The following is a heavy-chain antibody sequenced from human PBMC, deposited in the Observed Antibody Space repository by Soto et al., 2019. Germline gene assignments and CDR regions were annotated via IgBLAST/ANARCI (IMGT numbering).Heavy chain of an antibody. CDR3: AAAAIPVAGRHPDF. CDR1: GYMFTGFY. V-gene: IGHV1-2*02. CDR2: INPNNGVT. Sequence: GASVKVSCKASGYMFTGFYLHWVRQAPGQGLEWMGCINPNNGVTTYAKNFQGRVTMTRDSSISTAYMELSSLRSDDTAVYFCAAAAIPVAGRHPDFWGQGTVVTVSS. D-gene: IGHD6-19*01. J-gene: IGHJ4*02.